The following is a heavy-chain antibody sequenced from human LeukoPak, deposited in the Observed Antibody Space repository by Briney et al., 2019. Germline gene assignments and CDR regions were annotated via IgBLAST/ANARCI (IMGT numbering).Heavy chain of an antibody. V-gene: IGHV3-21*04. CDR2: ISSSSSYI. CDR3: AKGGRYYDSSGNLYDY. J-gene: IGHJ4*02. Sequence: GGSLRLSCAASGFTFSSYSMNWVRQAPGKGLEWVSSISSSSSYIYYADSVKGRFTISRDNSKNTLYLQMNSLRAEDTAVYYCAKGGRYYDSSGNLYDYWGQGTLVTVSS. D-gene: IGHD3-22*01. CDR1: GFTFSSYS.